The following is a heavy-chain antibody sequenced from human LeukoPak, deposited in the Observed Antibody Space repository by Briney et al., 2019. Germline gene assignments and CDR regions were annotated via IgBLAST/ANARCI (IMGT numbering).Heavy chain of an antibody. Sequence: SETLSLTCSVSGGSISSYYWSWIRQTPGKGLEWIAYIYYSGSTSYNPSLKSRVTISVVTSKNQFSLKLSSVTAADTAVYYCARDGYKGFDYWGQGTLVTVSS. CDR2: IYYSGST. CDR3: ARDGYKGFDY. J-gene: IGHJ4*02. CDR1: GGSISSYY. V-gene: IGHV4-59*12. D-gene: IGHD5-24*01.